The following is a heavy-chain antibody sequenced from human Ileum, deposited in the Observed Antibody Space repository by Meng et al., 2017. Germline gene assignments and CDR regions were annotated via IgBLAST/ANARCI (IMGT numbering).Heavy chain of an antibody. CDR3: ARGRHCSSTTCYLPDS. D-gene: IGHD2-2*01. CDR1: GYSFTNYG. Sequence: QVHLVQSGPEVRKPGASVKVSCQASGYSFTNYGINWVRQAPGKGLEWMGWTSTYNSNRNYAQSLQGRVTMTTDTSTTTAYMELRSLTFDDTAVYYCARGRHCSSTTCYLPDSWGQGTLVTVSS. CDR2: TSTYNSNR. V-gene: IGHV1-18*01. J-gene: IGHJ4*02.